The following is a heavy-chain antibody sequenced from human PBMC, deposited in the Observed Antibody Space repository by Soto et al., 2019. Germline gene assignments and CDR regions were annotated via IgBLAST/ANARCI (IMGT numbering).Heavy chain of an antibody. J-gene: IGHJ4*02. CDR3: AKDRYCSSISCYAGLDY. Sequence: EVQLLESGGGLVQPGGSLRLSCAASGFPFSSYAMRWVRQAPGKGLEWVSSISGSGGSTDSADSVKGRFTISRDSSKNTLYLQMNSLRAEDTAVYYCAKDRYCSSISCYAGLDYWGQGTLVTVSS. CDR2: ISGSGGST. CDR1: GFPFSSYA. D-gene: IGHD2-2*01. V-gene: IGHV3-23*01.